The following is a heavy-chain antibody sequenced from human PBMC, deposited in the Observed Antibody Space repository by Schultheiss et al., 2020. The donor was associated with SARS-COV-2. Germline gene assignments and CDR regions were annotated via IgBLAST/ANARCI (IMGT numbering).Heavy chain of an antibody. D-gene: IGHD2-15*01. CDR1: GGSISSGDYY. CDR2: IYYSGST. Sequence: SETLSLTCTVSGGSISSGDYYWSWIRQPPGKGLEWIGYIYYSGSTYYNPSLKSRVTISVDTSKNQFSLKLSSVTAADTAVYYCARVYCSGGSCYLDAFDIWGQGTMVTVSS. CDR3: ARVYCSGGSCYLDAFDI. J-gene: IGHJ3*02. V-gene: IGHV4-30-4*01.